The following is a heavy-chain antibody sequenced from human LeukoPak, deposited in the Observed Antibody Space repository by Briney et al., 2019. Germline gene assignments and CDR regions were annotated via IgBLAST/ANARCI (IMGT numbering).Heavy chain of an antibody. D-gene: IGHD3-10*01. Sequence: GGSLRLSCAASGFTFSSYSMNWVRQAPGKGLEWVSYISSSSSTIYYADSVKGRFTVSRDNSKNTLYLQMNSLRAEDTAIYYCARAKSATYYYGSVLDYWGQGTLVTVSS. J-gene: IGHJ4*02. CDR2: ISSSSSTI. CDR3: ARAKSATYYYGSVLDY. CDR1: GFTFSSYS. V-gene: IGHV3-48*01.